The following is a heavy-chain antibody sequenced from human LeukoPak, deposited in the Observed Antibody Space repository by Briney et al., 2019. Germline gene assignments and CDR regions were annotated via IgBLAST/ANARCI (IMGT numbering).Heavy chain of an antibody. CDR1: GGSISSSSYY. D-gene: IGHD3-22*01. CDR3: ARALYYYDSSGYYFDY. V-gene: IGHV4-39*01. Sequence: SETLSLTCTVSGGSISSSSYYWGWIRQPPGKGLEWMGGIYYSGSTYYNPSLKSRVTISVDTSKNQFSLKLSSVTAADTAVYYCARALYYYDSSGYYFDYWGQGTLVTVSS. J-gene: IGHJ4*02. CDR2: IYYSGST.